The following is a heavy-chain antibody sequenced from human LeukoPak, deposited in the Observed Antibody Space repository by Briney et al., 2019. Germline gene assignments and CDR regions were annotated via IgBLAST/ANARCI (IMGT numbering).Heavy chain of an antibody. CDR2: IYTSGST. CDR3: AKDRRAGTRYFDL. J-gene: IGHJ2*01. Sequence: PSETLSLTCTVSGGSISSYYWSWIRQPAGKGLEWIGHIYTSGSTNYNPSLKSRVTMSVDTSKNQFSLKLSSVTAADTAVYYCAKDRRAGTRYFDLWGRGTLVTVSS. CDR1: GGSISSYY. V-gene: IGHV4-4*07. D-gene: IGHD6-19*01.